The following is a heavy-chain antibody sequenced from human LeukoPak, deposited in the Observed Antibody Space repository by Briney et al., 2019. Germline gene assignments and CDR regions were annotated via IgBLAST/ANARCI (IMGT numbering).Heavy chain of an antibody. CDR3: ARDAPPYGMEV. CDR1: AGSVSSGDYY. J-gene: IGHJ6*02. CDR2: IYYSGST. V-gene: IGHV4-30-4*01. Sequence: SQTLSLTCTVSAGSVSSGDYYWSWIRQPPTKGREWIGYIYYSGSTYYNPSLKTRLTTSVDTSKNHFSLKLSSVTGADTAVYYCARDAPPYGMEVWGQGTTVTVSS.